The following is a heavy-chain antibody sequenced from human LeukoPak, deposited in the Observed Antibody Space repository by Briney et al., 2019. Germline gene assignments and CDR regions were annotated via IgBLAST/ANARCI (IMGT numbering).Heavy chain of an antibody. Sequence: GGSLRLSCAASGFTFGNYGMSWVRQAPGKGLEWVGRIKSKTNGGATDYAAPVKGRFTISRDDSKNTLYLQMNSLKSEDTAVYYCATDHFYYDTLTWGQGTLVTVSS. J-gene: IGHJ5*02. CDR1: GFTFGNYG. CDR3: ATDHFYYDTLT. CDR2: IKSKTNGGAT. D-gene: IGHD3-22*01. V-gene: IGHV3-15*01.